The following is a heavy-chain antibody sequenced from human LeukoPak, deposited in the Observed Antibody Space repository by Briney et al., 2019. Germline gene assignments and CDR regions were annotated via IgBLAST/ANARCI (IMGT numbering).Heavy chain of an antibody. CDR2: INPNSGGSGGT. V-gene: IGHV1-2*02. D-gene: IGHD5-18*01. CDR1: GYTFTGYY. J-gene: IGHJ4*02. Sequence: ASVKVSCKASGYTFTGYYMHWVRQAPGQGLEWMGWINPNSGGSGGTNYAQKFQGRVTMTRDTSISTAYMELSRLRSEDMAVYYCARERVTAMVTGWYFDYWGQGTLVTVSS. CDR3: ARERVTAMVTGWYFDY.